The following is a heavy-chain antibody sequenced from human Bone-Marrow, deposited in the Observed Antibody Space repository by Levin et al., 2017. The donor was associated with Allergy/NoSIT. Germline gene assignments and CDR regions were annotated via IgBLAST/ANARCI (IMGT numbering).Heavy chain of an antibody. J-gene: IGHJ4*02. V-gene: IGHV3-33*01. CDR3: ARDWATRRLDY. CDR2: IWYDGSNK. Sequence: SCAASGFAFSGYAMHWVRQAPGKGLEWVAVIWYDGSNKYYGNSVEGRFTISRDNSMNTIYLQMNSLRDEDTAVYFCARDWATRRLDYWGRGTLVTVSS. D-gene: IGHD1-14*01. CDR1: GFAFSGYA.